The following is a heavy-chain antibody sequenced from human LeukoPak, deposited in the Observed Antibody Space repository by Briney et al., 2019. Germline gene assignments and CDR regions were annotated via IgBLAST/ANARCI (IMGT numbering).Heavy chain of an antibody. Sequence: PSETLSLTCAVSGYSISSGYYWGWFRQPPGTGLEWIGCMYHSGSTYYNPSLKSRVTISVDTSKKQFSLKLSSVTDADTAVYYCAREGGSSSPYYYYYMDVWGKGTTVTVSS. CDR3: AREGGSSSPYYYYYMDV. V-gene: IGHV4-38-2*02. CDR1: GYSISSGYY. CDR2: MYHSGST. J-gene: IGHJ6*03. D-gene: IGHD6-13*01.